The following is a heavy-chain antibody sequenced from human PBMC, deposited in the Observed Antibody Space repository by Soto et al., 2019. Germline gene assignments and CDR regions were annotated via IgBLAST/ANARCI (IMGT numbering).Heavy chain of an antibody. CDR2: ISFSGVNR. J-gene: IGHJ4*02. D-gene: IGHD3-10*01. CDR1: GFTFSSYA. V-gene: IGHV3-23*01. Sequence: EVQLLESGGGLVQPGGSLRLSCAASGFTFSSYAMNWVRQAPGKGLEWVSTISFSGVNRHYADSVKGRFTISRDNSKNTLYLQRNSLRAEDTAIYYCAKVGSGSYSAHSWGQGTLVTVSS. CDR3: AKVGSGSYSAHS.